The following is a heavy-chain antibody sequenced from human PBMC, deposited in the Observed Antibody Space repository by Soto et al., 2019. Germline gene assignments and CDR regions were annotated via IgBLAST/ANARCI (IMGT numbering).Heavy chain of an antibody. CDR3: ARGPGAIAAVRIDY. Sequence: QVQLQESGPGLVKPSQTLSLTCTASGGSISSGGYYWSWIRQHPGKGLEWIGYIYYSGSTYYNPSLKSRVTISVDTSKNQFSLKLSSVTAADTAVYYCARGPGAIAAVRIDYWGQGTLVTVSS. CDR1: GGSISSGGYY. CDR2: IYYSGST. D-gene: IGHD6-13*01. J-gene: IGHJ4*02. V-gene: IGHV4-31*03.